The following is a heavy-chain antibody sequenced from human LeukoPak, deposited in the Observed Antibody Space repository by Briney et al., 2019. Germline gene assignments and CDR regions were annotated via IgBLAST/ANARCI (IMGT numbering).Heavy chain of an antibody. V-gene: IGHV3-53*01. CDR2: IYSGGST. CDR3: ARVRDYGSGYYYLDY. CDR1: GFNVSRNY. J-gene: IGHJ4*02. Sequence: GGSLRLSCAASGFNVSRNYMSWVRQAPGKGLEWVSVIYSGGSTYYADSVKGRFTISRDNSKNTLYLQMNSLRAEDTAVYYCARVRDYGSGYYYLDYWGQGTLVTVSS. D-gene: IGHD3-10*01.